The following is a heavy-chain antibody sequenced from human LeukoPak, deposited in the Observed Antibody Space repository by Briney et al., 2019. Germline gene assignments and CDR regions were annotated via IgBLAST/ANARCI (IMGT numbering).Heavy chain of an antibody. D-gene: IGHD3-22*01. CDR2: IVGGSASNT. V-gene: IGHV3-23*01. CDR1: GFTFSNYG. CDR3: AKRDTSGHFYFDY. Sequence: GGSLRLSCAASGFTFSNYGMSWVRQAPGKGPEWVSTIVGGSASNTYYPDSVKGRFTISRDNSKNTLFLQMGSLRAEDTAIYYCAKRDTSGHFYFDYWGHGTLVTVSS. J-gene: IGHJ4*01.